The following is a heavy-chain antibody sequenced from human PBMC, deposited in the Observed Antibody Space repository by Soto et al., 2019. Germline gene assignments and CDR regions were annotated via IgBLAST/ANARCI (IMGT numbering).Heavy chain of an antibody. V-gene: IGHV4-59*08. Sequence: QVQLQESGPGLVKPSGTLSLTCTVSGGSISSDYWNWIRQPPGKGLEWIGYIHSGSTTYSASLRSRVTISVDTSKNQFSLKLSSGTAADAAVYFCARHDGSRSTDYWGQGTLVTVSS. D-gene: IGHD3-10*01. CDR1: GGSISSDY. J-gene: IGHJ4*02. CDR3: ARHDGSRSTDY. CDR2: IHSGST.